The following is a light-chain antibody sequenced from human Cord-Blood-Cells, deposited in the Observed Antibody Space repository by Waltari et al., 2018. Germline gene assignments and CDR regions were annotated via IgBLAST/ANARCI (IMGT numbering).Light chain of an antibody. J-gene: IGKJ5*01. Sequence: DFQMTPSPSSVSASVGDRFTITCRASQGIRSWLAWYQQKPGKAPKLLIYAASSLQSGVPSRFSGSGSGTDFTLTISSLQPEDFATYYCQQANSFPVTFGQGTRLEIK. CDR1: QGIRSW. CDR2: AAS. V-gene: IGKV1-12*01. CDR3: QQANSFPVT.